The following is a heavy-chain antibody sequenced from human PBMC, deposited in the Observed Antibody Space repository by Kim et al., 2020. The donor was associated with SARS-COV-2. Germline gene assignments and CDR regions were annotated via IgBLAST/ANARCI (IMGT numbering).Heavy chain of an antibody. CDR2: IRSKAYGGTT. Sequence: GGSLRLSCTASGFTFGDYAMSWVRQAPGKGLEWVGFIRSKAYGGTTEYAASVKGRFTISRDDSKSIAYLQINSLKTEDTAVYYCTSFGYSYGIGGYYYYGMDVWGQGTTVTVSS. V-gene: IGHV3-49*04. D-gene: IGHD5-18*01. CDR3: TSFGYSYGIGGYYYYGMDV. CDR1: GFTFGDYA. J-gene: IGHJ6*02.